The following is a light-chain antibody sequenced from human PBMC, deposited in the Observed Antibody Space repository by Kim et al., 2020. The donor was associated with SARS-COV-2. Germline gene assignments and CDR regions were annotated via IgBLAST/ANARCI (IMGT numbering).Light chain of an antibody. Sequence: LSPGESATLSCRASQSVGTQLAWYQQRPGQAPRLLLHDASNRATGIPARFSGSGSGTDFTLSISSLEPEDVAVYYCQQRSNWPITFGQGTRLEIK. V-gene: IGKV3-11*01. CDR1: QSVGTQ. CDR2: DAS. J-gene: IGKJ5*01. CDR3: QQRSNWPIT.